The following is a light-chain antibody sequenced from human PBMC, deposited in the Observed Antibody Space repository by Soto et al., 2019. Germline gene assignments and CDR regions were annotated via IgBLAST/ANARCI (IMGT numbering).Light chain of an antibody. CDR3: SSYAGSNNYV. Sequence: QSALTQPPSASGSPGQTVTISCTGTSSDVGGYNYVSWYQQHPGKAPKLMIYEVSKRPSGVPDRFSDSKSGNTASLTVSGLQAEDEADYYCSSYAGSNNYVFGTATKVTVL. CDR1: SSDVGGYNY. V-gene: IGLV2-8*01. CDR2: EVS. J-gene: IGLJ1*01.